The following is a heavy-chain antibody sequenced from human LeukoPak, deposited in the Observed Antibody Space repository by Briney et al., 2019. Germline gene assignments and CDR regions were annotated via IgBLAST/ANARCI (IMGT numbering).Heavy chain of an antibody. D-gene: IGHD6-19*01. Sequence: HAGGSLRLSCAASGFTFSSHAMSWVRQAPGKGLEWVSSISGSGDNRNYADSVKGRFTISRDNSKSTLYLEMNSLRAEDTAIYYCAKNPLVSGTIYFDSWGQGTLLTVSS. J-gene: IGHJ4*02. CDR3: AKNPLVSGTIYFDS. V-gene: IGHV3-23*01. CDR1: GFTFSSHA. CDR2: ISGSGDNR.